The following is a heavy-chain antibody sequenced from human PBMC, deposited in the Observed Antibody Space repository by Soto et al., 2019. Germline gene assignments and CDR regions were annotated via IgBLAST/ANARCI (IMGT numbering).Heavy chain of an antibody. Sequence: GASVKVSCKASGGTFSSYAISWVRQAPGQGLEWMGGIIPIFGTANYAQKFQGRVTITADESTSTAYMELSSLRSEDTAVYYCARGVEMATRLDPWGQGTLVTVSS. D-gene: IGHD5-12*01. CDR2: IIPIFGTA. CDR1: GGTFSSYA. J-gene: IGHJ5*02. V-gene: IGHV1-69*13. CDR3: ARGVEMATRLDP.